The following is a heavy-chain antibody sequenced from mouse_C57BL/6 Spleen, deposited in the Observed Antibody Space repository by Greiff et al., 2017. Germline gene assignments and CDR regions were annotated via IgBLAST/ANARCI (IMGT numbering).Heavy chain of an antibody. CDR1: GYTFTSYT. CDR2: INPSSGYT. CDR3: ARGYYFDY. Sequence: QVHVKRSGAELARPGASVKMSCKASGYTFTSYTMHWVKQRPGQGLEWIGYINPSSGYTKYNQKFKDKATLTADKSSSTAYMQLSSLTSEDSAVYYCARGYYFDYWGQGTTLTVSS. J-gene: IGHJ2*01. V-gene: IGHV1-4*01.